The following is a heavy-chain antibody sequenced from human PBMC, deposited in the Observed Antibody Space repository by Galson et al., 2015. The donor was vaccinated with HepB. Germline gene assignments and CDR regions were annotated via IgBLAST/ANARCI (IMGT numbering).Heavy chain of an antibody. CDR1: GYSFTSYW. Sequence: QSGAEVTKPGESLKISCTGSGYSFTSYWDGWARQMPGKGLEWMGIIYPGDSDTRNSPSFQAQVTISADQSISTAYLQWSSLKASDTAMYYCARTRTAQVPYGMDVWGQGTTVTVSS. CDR2: IYPGDSDT. V-gene: IGHV5-51*01. J-gene: IGHJ6*02. CDR3: ARTRTAQVPYGMDV.